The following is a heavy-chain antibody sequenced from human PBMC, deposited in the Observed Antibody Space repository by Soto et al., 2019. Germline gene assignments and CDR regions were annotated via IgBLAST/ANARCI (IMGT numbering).Heavy chain of an antibody. V-gene: IGHV1-8*01. CDR3: ARVMTRGGMAL. CDR2: MNPNSGNT. J-gene: IGHJ6*02. Sequence: QVQLVQSGAEVKKPGASVKVSCKASGYTFTSYDINWVRQATGQGLEWMGWMNPNSGNTGYAQKFQGRVTMTRNTALTTACTELSSLKSEATAVYEGARVMTRGGMALWGQWTTVTV. CDR1: GYTFTSYD. D-gene: IGHD2-8*01.